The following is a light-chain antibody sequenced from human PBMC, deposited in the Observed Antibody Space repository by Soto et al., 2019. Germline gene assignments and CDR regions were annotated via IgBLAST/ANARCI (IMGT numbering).Light chain of an antibody. CDR2: RNN. J-gene: IGLJ1*01. CDR1: SSNIGSNK. V-gene: IGLV1-44*01. CDR3: ATWDDSLSGLYV. Sequence: QSVLTQPPSASGTPGQRVTISCSGRSSNIGSNKVNWYQQLPGTAPKLLMYRNNQRPSGVPDRFSGSKSGTSASPAISGLQSEDEAEYFCATWDDSLSGLYVFGTGTKVTVL.